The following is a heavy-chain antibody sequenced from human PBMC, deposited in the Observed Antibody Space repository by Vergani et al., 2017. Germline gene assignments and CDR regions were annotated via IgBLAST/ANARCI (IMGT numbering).Heavy chain of an antibody. CDR1: GFSFNTYW. Sequence: EVQLVESGGGSVQSGGSLRLSCAASGFSFNTYWMHWVRQVPGKGLMWVARIDEYGNRATYGDFETGRFTISRDNAKNTLYLQMNSLRAEDTAVYYCAKADYDFWSGYASNYYYYMDVWGKGTTVTVSS. CDR2: IDEYGNRA. J-gene: IGHJ6*03. V-gene: IGHV3-74*03. CDR3: AKADYDFWSGYASNYYYYMDV. D-gene: IGHD3-3*01.